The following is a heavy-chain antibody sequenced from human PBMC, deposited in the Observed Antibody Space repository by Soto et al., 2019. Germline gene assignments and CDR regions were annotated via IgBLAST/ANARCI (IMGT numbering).Heavy chain of an antibody. CDR1: GGTFSSYA. D-gene: IGHD6-13*01. CDR3: ARLGIAAAGPRGLDR. V-gene: IGHV1-69*13. J-gene: IGHJ5*02. CDR2: IIPIFGTA. Sequence: GASVKVSCKASGGTFSSYAISWVRQAPGQGLEWMGGIIPIFGTANYAQKFQGRVTITADESTSTAYMELSSLRSEDTAVYYCARLGIAAAGPRGLDRWGQGTLVTVSS.